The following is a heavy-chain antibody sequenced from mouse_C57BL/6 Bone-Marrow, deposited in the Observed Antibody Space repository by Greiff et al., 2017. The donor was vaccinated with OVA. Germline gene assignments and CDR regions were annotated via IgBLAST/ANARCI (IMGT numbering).Heavy chain of an antibody. CDR2: ISSSGST. CDR1: GYSITSDY. D-gene: IGHD1-1*02. V-gene: IGHV3-8*01. Sequence: EVQGVESGPGLAKPSQTLSLTCSVTGYSITSDYWNWVRKFPGNNLEYIGYISSSGSTYYKQARKIRIARTRDTSKNQYSLQLKSVTTEDTATDDCARGDQYGYYFDYWGQGTTLTVSS. J-gene: IGHJ2*01. CDR3: ARGDQYGYYFDY.